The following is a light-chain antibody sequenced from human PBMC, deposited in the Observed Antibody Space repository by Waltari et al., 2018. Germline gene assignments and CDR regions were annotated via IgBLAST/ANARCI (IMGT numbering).Light chain of an antibody. J-gene: IGLJ3*02. V-gene: IGLV2-11*01. CDR1: SSDVGTYNY. CDR3: CSYAGSSTSVL. Sequence: QSALTQPRSLSGSPGQSVTISCTGTSSDVGTYNYVSWYQQHSDKAPRLLIYDVGKRPFGVSDRFSGSNSGTTASLTISVLQSQDEADYFCCSYAGSSTSVLFGGGTRLTVL. CDR2: DVG.